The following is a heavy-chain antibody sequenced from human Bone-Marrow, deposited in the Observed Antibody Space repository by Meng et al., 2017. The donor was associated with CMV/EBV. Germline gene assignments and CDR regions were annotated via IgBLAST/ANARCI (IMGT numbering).Heavy chain of an antibody. V-gene: IGHV6-1*01. CDR3: ARVAGDRGYYYGMDV. CDR1: GDSVSSNSDA. J-gene: IGHJ6*02. CDR2: TYYRAKWYN. D-gene: IGHD7-27*01. Sequence: LRLSCAISGDSVSSNSDAWNWIRQSPWRGLEWLGRTYYRAKWYNDYAVAGKSRITNNHDTYKNQLFLQLNSVTTEDTAVYYCARVAGDRGYYYGMDVWGQGTTVTVSS.